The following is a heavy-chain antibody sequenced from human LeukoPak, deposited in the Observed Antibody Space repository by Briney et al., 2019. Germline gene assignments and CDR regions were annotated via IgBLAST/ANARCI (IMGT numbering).Heavy chain of an antibody. V-gene: IGHV1-2*02. Sequence: ASVKVSCKASGYTFTGYYMHWVRQAPGQGLEWMGWINPNSGGTNYAQKFQGRVTMTRDTSISTAYMELSRLRSDDTAVYYCASGDLITMVRGGITDYWGQGTLVTVSS. J-gene: IGHJ4*02. CDR3: ASGDLITMVRGGITDY. CDR2: INPNSGGT. D-gene: IGHD3-10*01. CDR1: GYTFTGYY.